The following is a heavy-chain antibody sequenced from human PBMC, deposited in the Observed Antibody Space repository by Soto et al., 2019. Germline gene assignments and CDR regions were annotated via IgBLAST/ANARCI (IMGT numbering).Heavy chain of an antibody. D-gene: IGHD1-26*01. Sequence: XETLSLTCTVSGCSISSSPYYWGWIRQPPGKGLEWIGSIYYSGSTHYNSSLKSRVTISVDTSKNHFSLRLSSVTAADTAVYYCASPSLGAFDVWGQGTMVTVSS. CDR1: GCSISSSPYY. J-gene: IGHJ3*01. V-gene: IGHV4-39*02. CDR3: ASPSLGAFDV. CDR2: IYYSGST.